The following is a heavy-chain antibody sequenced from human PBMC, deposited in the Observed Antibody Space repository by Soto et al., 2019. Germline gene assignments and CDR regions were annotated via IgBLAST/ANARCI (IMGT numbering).Heavy chain of an antibody. D-gene: IGHD3-9*01. CDR3: ARDGKDILACSPTPPTDY. J-gene: IGHJ4*02. V-gene: IGHV1-69*10. CDR1: GGTFSSYA. CDR2: IIPILGIA. Sequence: ASVKVSFKASGGTFSSYAISWVRQAPGQGLEWMGGIIPILGIANYAQKFQGRVTITADKSTSTAYMELSSLRSEDTAVYYCARDGKDILACSPTPPTDYWGQGTLVTVSS.